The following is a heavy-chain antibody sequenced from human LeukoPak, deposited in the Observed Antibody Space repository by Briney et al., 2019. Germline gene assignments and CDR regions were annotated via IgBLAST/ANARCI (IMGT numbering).Heavy chain of an antibody. J-gene: IGHJ3*02. V-gene: IGHV3-23*01. CDR1: GFTFSSYA. CDR3: AKGLYGDFPANDAFDI. D-gene: IGHD4-17*01. Sequence: GGSLRLSCAASGFTFSSYAMTWVRQAPGKGLEWVSTISGSGGDTYYADSVKGRFTISRDNSKNTLYLQMNSLRAEDTAVYYCAKGLYGDFPANDAFDIWGQGTMVTVSS. CDR2: ISGSGGDT.